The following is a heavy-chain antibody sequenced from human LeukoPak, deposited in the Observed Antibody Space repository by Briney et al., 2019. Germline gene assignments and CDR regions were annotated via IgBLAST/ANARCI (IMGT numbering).Heavy chain of an antibody. CDR2: ISSRSRDI. Sequence: GGSLRLSCAASGFIFSSYNMNWVRQAPGKGLEWVSSISSRSRDIYYADSVKGRFTISRDNTKSSLFLQMDSLRAEDTAVYYCASTIVTTVYPPGWYFDLWGRGTQVTVSS. CDR1: GFIFSSYN. D-gene: IGHD4-17*01. CDR3: ASTIVTTVYPPGWYFDL. J-gene: IGHJ2*01. V-gene: IGHV3-21*06.